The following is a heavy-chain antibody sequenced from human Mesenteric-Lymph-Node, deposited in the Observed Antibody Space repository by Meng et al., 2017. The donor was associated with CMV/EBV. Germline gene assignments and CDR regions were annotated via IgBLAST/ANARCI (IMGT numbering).Heavy chain of an antibody. CDR1: FSTYA. CDR3: ARAPRRDTLAAYSIPYYFDY. Sequence: FSTYAITWVRQAPGQGLEWMGGIIPIFGTANYAQKFQNRVTITTDESTSTVFMELSSLRSEDTAMNYCARAPRRDTLAAYSIPYYFDYWGQGTLVTVSS. J-gene: IGHJ4*02. V-gene: IGHV1-69*05. CDR2: IIPIFGTA. D-gene: IGHD3-9*01.